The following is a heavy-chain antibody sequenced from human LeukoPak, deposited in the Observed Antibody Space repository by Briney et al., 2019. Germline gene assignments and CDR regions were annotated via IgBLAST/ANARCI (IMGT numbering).Heavy chain of an antibody. J-gene: IGHJ4*02. D-gene: IGHD6-19*01. CDR3: ARDVSSGWYYFDY. V-gene: IGHV3-66*01. CDR1: GFTFSSNY. CDR2: IYSGGST. Sequence: GGSLRLSCAASGFTFSSNYMSWVRQAPGKGLEWVSVIYSGGSTYYADSVKGRFTISRDNSKNTLYLQMNSLRAEDTAVYYCARDVSSGWYYFDYWGQGTLVTVSS.